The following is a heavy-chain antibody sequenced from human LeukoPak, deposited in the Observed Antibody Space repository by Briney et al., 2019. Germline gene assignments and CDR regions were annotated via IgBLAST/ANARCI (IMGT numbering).Heavy chain of an antibody. CDR3: AGQASWSYY. D-gene: IGHD6-13*01. J-gene: IGHJ4*02. CDR2: ISHSGST. Sequence: SETLSLTCAVYGGSFSDYYWSWIRQPPGEGLEWIGEISHSGSTNYNPSLKSRVTISVDASKNQFSLKLNSVTAADTAVYYCAGQASWSYYWGQGTLVTVSS. CDR1: GGSFSDYY. V-gene: IGHV4-34*01.